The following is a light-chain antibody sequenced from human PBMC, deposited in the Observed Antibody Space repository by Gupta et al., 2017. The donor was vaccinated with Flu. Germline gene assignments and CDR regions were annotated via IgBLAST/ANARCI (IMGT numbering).Light chain of an antibody. Sequence: DIQMTQSPSSLSASIGDRVTITCRTSQSISSYLNWDQQKPGKAPKVRIYAASVLQSQVKVRFSGSGSETDFTRTSSSMQPDDFETYYCQHNDTFGHGTKVDI. V-gene: IGKV1-39*01. J-gene: IGKJ3*01. CDR2: AAS. CDR1: QSISSY. CDR3: QHNDT.